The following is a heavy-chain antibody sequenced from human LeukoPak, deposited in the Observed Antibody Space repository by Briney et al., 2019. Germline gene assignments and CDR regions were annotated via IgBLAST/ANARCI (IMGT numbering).Heavy chain of an antibody. J-gene: IGHJ6*03. CDR1: GGSFSGYY. CDR3: ARGRTCSSTSCSYYYYYYMDV. V-gene: IGHV4-34*01. D-gene: IGHD2-2*01. CDR2: INHSGST. Sequence: SETLSLTCAVYGGSFSGYYWSWIRQPPGKGLEWIGEINHSGSTNYNPSLKSRVTISVDTSKNQFSLKLSSVTAADTAVYYCARGRTCSSTSCSYYYYYYMDVWGKGTTVTVSS.